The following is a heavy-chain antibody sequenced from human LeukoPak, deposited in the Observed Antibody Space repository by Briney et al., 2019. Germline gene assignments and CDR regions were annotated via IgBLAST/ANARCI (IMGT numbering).Heavy chain of an antibody. V-gene: IGHV3-30-3*01. D-gene: IGHD3-22*01. Sequence: TGGSLRLSCAASGFTFSSYAMHWVRQAPGKGLEWVAVISYDGSNKYYADSVKGRFTISRDNSKNTLYLQMNSLRAEDTAVYYCARGLSYDSSGYYYFDYWGQGTLVTVSS. CDR2: ISYDGSNK. CDR1: GFTFSSYA. CDR3: ARGLSYDSSGYYYFDY. J-gene: IGHJ4*02.